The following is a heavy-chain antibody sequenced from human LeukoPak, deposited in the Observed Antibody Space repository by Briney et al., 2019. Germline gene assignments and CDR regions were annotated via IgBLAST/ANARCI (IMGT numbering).Heavy chain of an antibody. CDR3: ARDQVDYDIPDHFDY. V-gene: IGHV4-30-2*01. D-gene: IGHD3-22*01. J-gene: IGHJ4*02. CDR1: GDSLSSSTCN. Sequence: PSETLSLTCKVSGDSLSSSTCNWSWIRQPPGEGLEWIGYISQSGNSYFTPSLKSRATISVDRSKNHFSLTLISVTAADTAVYYCARDQVDYDIPDHFDYWGKGTLVTVSS. CDR2: ISQSGNS.